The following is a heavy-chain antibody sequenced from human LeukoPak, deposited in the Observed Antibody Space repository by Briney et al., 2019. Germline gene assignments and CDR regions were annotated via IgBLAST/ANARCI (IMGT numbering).Heavy chain of an antibody. CDR3: ARGSGSNYYYYMDV. Sequence: SETLSLTCTVSGGSISSYYWSWIRQPPGKGLEWIGYIYYSGSTNYNPSLKSRVTISVDTSKNQFSLKLSSVTAADTAVYYCARGSGSNYYYYMDVWGKGTTVTVSS. CDR1: GGSISSYY. CDR2: IYYSGST. D-gene: IGHD6-19*01. V-gene: IGHV4-59*01. J-gene: IGHJ6*03.